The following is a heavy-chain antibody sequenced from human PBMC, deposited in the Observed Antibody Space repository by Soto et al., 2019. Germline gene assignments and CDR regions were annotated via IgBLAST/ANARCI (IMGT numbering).Heavy chain of an antibody. Sequence: QVQLVQSGAEVKKPGASVKVSCKASGYTFTSYGISWVRQAAGQGLEWMGWISGYNGNTNYAQKLQGRVTMTTDTSTSTAYMELRSLRSDDTAVYYCARDQHYYDSSGYSDYWGQGTLVTVSS. V-gene: IGHV1-18*04. CDR3: ARDQHYYDSSGYSDY. D-gene: IGHD3-22*01. CDR1: GYTFTSYG. J-gene: IGHJ4*02. CDR2: ISGYNGNT.